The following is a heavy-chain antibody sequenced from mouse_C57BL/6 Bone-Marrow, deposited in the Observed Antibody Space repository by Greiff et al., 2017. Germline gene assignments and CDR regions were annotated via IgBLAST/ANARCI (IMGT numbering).Heavy chain of an antibody. CDR1: GFTFSSYA. D-gene: IGHD1-1*01. CDR3: TMDGLYYYGSSWYFDV. Sequence: EVQVVESGEGLVKPGGSLKLSCAASGFTFSSYAMSWVRQTPEKRLEWVAYISSGGDYIYYADTVKGRFTISGDKSRNTLYLQRSSLKSEDTAMYYCTMDGLYYYGSSWYFDVWGTGTTVTVSS. CDR2: ISSGGDYI. V-gene: IGHV5-9-1*02. J-gene: IGHJ1*03.